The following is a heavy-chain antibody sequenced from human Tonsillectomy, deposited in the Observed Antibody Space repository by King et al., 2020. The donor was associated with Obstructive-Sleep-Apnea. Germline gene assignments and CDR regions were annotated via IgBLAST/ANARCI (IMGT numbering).Heavy chain of an antibody. CDR3: TRHWYSSGWRFYDY. V-gene: IGHV3-73*01. CDR2: SRSKANGYAT. Sequence: VQLVESGGGLVQPGGSLKLSCGASGFSFSGSAMHWVRQASGKGLEWVGRSRSKANGYATAYAASVKGRFTISRHDSKNTAYLQMNSLKTEDTAVYYCTRHWYSSGWRFYDYWGQGTLVTVSS. J-gene: IGHJ4*02. D-gene: IGHD6-19*01. CDR1: GFSFSGSA.